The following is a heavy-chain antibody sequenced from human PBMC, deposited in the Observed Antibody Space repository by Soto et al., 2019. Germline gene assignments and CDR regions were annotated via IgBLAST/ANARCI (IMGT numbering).Heavy chain of an antibody. CDR3: ARCPSSSWENDPEYFQH. Sequence: QVQLVQSGAEVKKPGASVKVSCKASGYTFTSYAMHWVRQAPGQRLEWMGWINAGNGNTKYSQQFQGRVTITRDTSASTAYRELSSLRSEDTAVYYCARCPSSSWENDPEYFQHWGQGTLVTVSS. J-gene: IGHJ1*01. V-gene: IGHV1-3*01. CDR1: GYTFTSYA. CDR2: INAGNGNT. D-gene: IGHD6-13*01.